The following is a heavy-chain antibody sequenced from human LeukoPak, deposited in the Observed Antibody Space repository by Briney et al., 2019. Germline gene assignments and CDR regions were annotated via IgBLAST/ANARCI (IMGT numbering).Heavy chain of an antibody. Sequence: GGSLRLSCAASGFTFSRYSMNWVRQAPGKGLEWVASISSTSTFIYSADSVKGRFTISRDTAKNSLFLQMNSLRAEDTAIYYCARDNFDSSDYPQTYYYYCMDVWGKGTTVTVSS. CDR1: GFTFSRYS. V-gene: IGHV3-21*01. J-gene: IGHJ6*03. CDR3: ARDNFDSSDYPQTYYYYCMDV. CDR2: ISSTSTFI. D-gene: IGHD3-22*01.